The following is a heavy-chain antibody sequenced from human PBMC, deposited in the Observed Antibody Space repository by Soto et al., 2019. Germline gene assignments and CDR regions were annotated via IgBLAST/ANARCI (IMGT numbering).Heavy chain of an antibody. D-gene: IGHD5-12*01. Sequence: QVQLQESGPGLVKSSETLSLTCTVSGGSVSSEHYYWNWIRQPPGKGLEWIGYFYYTGSTNYNPSLESRLTISVEMSKNHFSLKLSSLTAADTAVYYCAGGTDGKKVAYWGQGTLVTVSS. CDR2: FYYTGST. J-gene: IGHJ4*02. CDR3: AGGTDGKKVAY. CDR1: GGSVSSEHYY. V-gene: IGHV4-61*03.